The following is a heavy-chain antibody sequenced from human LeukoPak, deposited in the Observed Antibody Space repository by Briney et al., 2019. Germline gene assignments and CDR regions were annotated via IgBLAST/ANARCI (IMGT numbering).Heavy chain of an antibody. D-gene: IGHD2-15*01. Sequence: PSQTLSLTCTVSGGSISSGGYSWSWIRQPPGKGLEWIGYIYHSGSTYYNPSLKSRVTTSVDRSKNQFSLKLSSVTAADTAVYYCAGQGCGGSCYGFDPWGQGTLVTVSS. CDR2: IYHSGST. J-gene: IGHJ5*02. CDR3: AGQGCGGSCYGFDP. CDR1: GGSISSGGYS. V-gene: IGHV4-30-2*01.